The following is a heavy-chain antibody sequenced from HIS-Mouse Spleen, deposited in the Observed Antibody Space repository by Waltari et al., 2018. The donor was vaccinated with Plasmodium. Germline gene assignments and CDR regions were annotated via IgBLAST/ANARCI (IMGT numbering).Heavy chain of an antibody. Sequence: QLQLQESGPGLVKPSETLSLTCTVSGGSISSSSYYWGWIRQPPGKGLEWIGSIYYSGSTYYNPSLKSRVTISVDTSKNQFSLKLSSVTAADTAVYYCARGRVLGTSSGYFDLWGRGTLVTVSS. D-gene: IGHD3-10*01. V-gene: IGHV4-39*07. CDR2: IYYSGST. CDR1: GGSISSSSYY. CDR3: ARGRVLGTSSGYFDL. J-gene: IGHJ2*01.